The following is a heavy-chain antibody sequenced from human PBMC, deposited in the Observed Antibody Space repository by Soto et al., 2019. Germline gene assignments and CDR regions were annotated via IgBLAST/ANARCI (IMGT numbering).Heavy chain of an antibody. CDR1: GFTFSTYW. J-gene: IGHJ4*02. V-gene: IGHV3-74*01. Sequence: EVQLVESGGALVQPGGSLRLSCAASGFTFSTYWMHWVRQGPGKGMVWVSRIRGDGTRTNYADSVRGRFTVSRDNAKNTLYLQINSLTAEDTAVYYCARGTLTSIDMVDYWGQCTLVTVSS. CDR2: IRGDGTRT. CDR3: ARGTLTSIDMVDY. D-gene: IGHD2-21*01.